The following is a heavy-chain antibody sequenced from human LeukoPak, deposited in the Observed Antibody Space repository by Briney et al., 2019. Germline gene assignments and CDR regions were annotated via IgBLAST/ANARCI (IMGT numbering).Heavy chain of an antibody. Sequence: PGGSLRLSCAASGFTFSDYSMNWVRRAPGRGLEWISYIGLASGFVSYAGSVKGRFSISSDTARNSVYLQMSSLRAEDTAVYYCARDHNWAFDSWGQGTLVTVSS. CDR1: GFTFSDYS. CDR2: IGLASGFV. D-gene: IGHD1-20*01. V-gene: IGHV3-21*05. J-gene: IGHJ4*02. CDR3: ARDHNWAFDS.